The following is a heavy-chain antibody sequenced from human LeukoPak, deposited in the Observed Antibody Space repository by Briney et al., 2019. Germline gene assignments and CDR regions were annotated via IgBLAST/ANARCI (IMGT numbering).Heavy chain of an antibody. CDR2: INSYGSIT. Sequence: GGSLRLSCAASGFTFSSYWMHWVRQVPGKGLVWVSRINSYGSITNYADSVKGRVTISRDNAKNTLYLQMTSLRAEDTAVYYCARALLSERSVGLDYWGQGTLVTVSS. D-gene: IGHD3-16*01. V-gene: IGHV3-74*01. CDR3: ARALLSERSVGLDY. CDR1: GFTFSSYW. J-gene: IGHJ4*02.